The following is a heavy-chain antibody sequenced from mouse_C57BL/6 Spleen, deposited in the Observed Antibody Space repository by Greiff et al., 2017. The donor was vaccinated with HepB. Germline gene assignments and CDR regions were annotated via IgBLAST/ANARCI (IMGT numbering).Heavy chain of an antibody. CDR1: GYTFTSYW. Sequence: VQLQQPGAELVKPGASVKLSCKASGYTFTSYWMHWVKQRPGQGLEWIGMIHPNSGSTNYNEKFKSKATLTVDKSSSTAYMQLSSLTSEDSAVYYCARAPYASWFAYWGQGTLVTVSA. V-gene: IGHV1-64*01. CDR3: ARAPYASWFAY. CDR2: IHPNSGST. D-gene: IGHD6-5*01. J-gene: IGHJ3*01.